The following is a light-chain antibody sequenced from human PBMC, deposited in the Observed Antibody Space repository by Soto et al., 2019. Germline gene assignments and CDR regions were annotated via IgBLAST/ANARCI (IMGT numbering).Light chain of an antibody. J-gene: IGKJ1*01. V-gene: IGKV3-15*01. CDR3: QQYNNWPRT. CDR2: GSS. Sequence: EIVMTQSPATLSVSPGERATLSCRASESVSSNLAWYQQKPGQAPRLLIHGSSTRATGIPARFSGSGSGTEFTLTISSLQSEDFAVYYCQQYNNWPRTFGQGTKVEFK. CDR1: ESVSSN.